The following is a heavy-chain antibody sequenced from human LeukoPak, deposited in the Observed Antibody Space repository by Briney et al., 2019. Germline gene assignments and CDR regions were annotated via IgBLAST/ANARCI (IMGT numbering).Heavy chain of an antibody. J-gene: IGHJ3*02. CDR3: ARGGCSSTSCPDAFDI. Sequence: PSETLSLTCTVSGGSISSYYWSWIRQPPGKGLEWIGYIYYSGSTNYNPSLKSRATISVDTSKDQFSLKLSSVTAAGTAVYYCARGGCSSTSCPDAFDIWGQGTMVTVSS. V-gene: IGHV4-59*01. CDR2: IYYSGST. CDR1: GGSISSYY. D-gene: IGHD2-2*01.